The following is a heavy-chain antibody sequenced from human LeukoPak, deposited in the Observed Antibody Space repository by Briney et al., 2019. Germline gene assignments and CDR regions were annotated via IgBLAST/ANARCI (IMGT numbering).Heavy chain of an antibody. CDR3: TRGVYIAAAQYGY. CDR2: IYYSGTT. V-gene: IGHV4-59*01. CDR1: GGSISSYY. D-gene: IGHD6-13*01. J-gene: IGHJ4*02. Sequence: SETLSLTCTVSGGSISSYYWSWIRQPPGKGLEWIGYIYYSGTTNYNPSLKSRVTLSVDTSKNQFSLKLSSVTAADTAVYYCTRGVYIAAAQYGYWGQGTLVTVSS.